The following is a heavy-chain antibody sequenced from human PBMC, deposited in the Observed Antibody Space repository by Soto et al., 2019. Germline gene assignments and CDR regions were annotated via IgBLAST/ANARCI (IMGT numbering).Heavy chain of an antibody. D-gene: IGHD1-26*01. CDR3: AKSGPTNYFDF. CDR1: GFTFSTFA. V-gene: IGHV3-23*01. CDR2: ITGGSGFT. J-gene: IGHJ4*02. Sequence: PGGSLRLSCAASGFTFSTFAMNWVRQAPGKGLEWVSGITGGSGFTFYADSVKGRFTISRDDSENTLFLQMSSLRVEDTAKYYCAKSGPTNYFDFWGQGTLVTVSS.